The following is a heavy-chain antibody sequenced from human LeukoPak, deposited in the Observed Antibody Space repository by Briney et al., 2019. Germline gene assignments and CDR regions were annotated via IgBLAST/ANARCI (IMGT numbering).Heavy chain of an antibody. Sequence: SETLSLTCTVSGGSISSYYWSWIRQPPGKGLEWIGYIYYSGSTNCNPSLKSRVTISVDTSKNQFSLKLSSVTAADTAVYYCARDGVIPAAKIYYYYYYMDVWGKGTTVTVSS. D-gene: IGHD2-2*01. CDR3: ARDGVIPAAKIYYYYYYMDV. CDR2: IYYSGST. V-gene: IGHV4-59*12. CDR1: GGSISSYY. J-gene: IGHJ6*03.